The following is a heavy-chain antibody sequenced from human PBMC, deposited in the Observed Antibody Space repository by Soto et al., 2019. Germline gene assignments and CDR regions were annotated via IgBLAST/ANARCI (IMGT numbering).Heavy chain of an antibody. CDR2: IYYSGST. CDR3: ARETLGYCSSTSCYTGSSRGMDV. Sequence: QVQLQESGPGLVKPSQTLSLTCTVSGGSISSGGYYWSWIRQHPGKGLEWIGYIYYSGSTYYNPSLKSRVTISVDTSKTQFSLKLSSVTAADTAVYYCARETLGYCSSTSCYTGSSRGMDVWGQGTTVTVSS. CDR1: GGSISSGGYY. J-gene: IGHJ6*02. V-gene: IGHV4-31*03. D-gene: IGHD2-2*02.